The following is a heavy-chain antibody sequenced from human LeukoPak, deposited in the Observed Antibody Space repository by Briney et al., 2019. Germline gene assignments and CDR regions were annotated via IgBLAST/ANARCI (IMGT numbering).Heavy chain of an antibody. CDR3: ARGAFGVYAFDI. CDR1: GFTFSSYA. V-gene: IGHV3-74*01. CDR2: ITPDGTST. D-gene: IGHD3-3*01. Sequence: GGSLRLSCAASGFTFSSYAMHWVRQAPGKGLVWVSRITPDGTSTTYADSVKGRFTISRDNAKNTLYVQMNSLRAEDTAVYYCARGAFGVYAFDIWGQGTMVTVSS. J-gene: IGHJ3*02.